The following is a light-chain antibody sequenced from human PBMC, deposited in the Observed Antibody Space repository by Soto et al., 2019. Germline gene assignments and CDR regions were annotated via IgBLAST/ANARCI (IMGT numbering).Light chain of an antibody. CDR2: DVS. CDR1: SSDVGGYNY. Sequence: QSALTQPRSVSGSPGQAVTISCTGTSSDVGGYNYVSWYQQHPGKAPKLMIYDVSKRPSGVPDRFSGSKSGNTASLTISGLQAEDEADYYCCSYAASYTSYGFGTGTKVTVL. CDR3: CSYAASYTSYG. J-gene: IGLJ1*01. V-gene: IGLV2-11*01.